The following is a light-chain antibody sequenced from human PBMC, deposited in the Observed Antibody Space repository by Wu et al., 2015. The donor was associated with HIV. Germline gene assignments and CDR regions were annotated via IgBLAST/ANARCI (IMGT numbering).Light chain of an antibody. CDR1: QRVRSSF. Sequence: EIVLTQSPGTLSLSPGETATLSCGASQRVRSSFLAWYQQKPGQAPRLLIYGAFNRATGIPARFSGSGSGTDFTLTISSLEPEDFAVYYCQQCSNWPLTFGGGTTVEI. CDR2: GAF. CDR3: QQCSNWPLT. V-gene: IGKV3D-20*02. J-gene: IGKJ4*01.